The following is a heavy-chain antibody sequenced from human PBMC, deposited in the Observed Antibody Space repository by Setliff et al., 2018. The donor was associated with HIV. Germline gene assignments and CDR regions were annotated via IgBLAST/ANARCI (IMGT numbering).Heavy chain of an antibody. D-gene: IGHD5-12*01. J-gene: IGHJ4*02. Sequence: PSETLSLTCAVSGVSISAYFWSWIRQSPEKGLEWIGYIDNSGNTNYSPSLKSRITISRDTSKNQFPLKLNSVTAADAAVYYCARSTPSVGYISEHWGQGTLVTVSS. CDR3: ARSTPSVGYISEH. V-gene: IGHV4-59*01. CDR1: GVSISAYF. CDR2: IDNSGNT.